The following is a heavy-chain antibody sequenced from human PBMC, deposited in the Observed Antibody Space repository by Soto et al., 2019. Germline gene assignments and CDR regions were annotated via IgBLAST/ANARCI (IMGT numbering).Heavy chain of an antibody. CDR2: IYYSGST. Sequence: QLQLQESGPGLVKPSETLSLTCTVSGGSISSSSYYWGWIRQPPGKGLEWIGSIYYSGSTYYNPSLKSRVTISVDTSKNQFSLKLSSVTAADTAVYYCARQTRLVVPAAMGWFDPWGQGTLVTVSS. CDR3: ARQTRLVVPAAMGWFDP. D-gene: IGHD2-2*01. V-gene: IGHV4-39*01. J-gene: IGHJ5*02. CDR1: GGSISSSSYY.